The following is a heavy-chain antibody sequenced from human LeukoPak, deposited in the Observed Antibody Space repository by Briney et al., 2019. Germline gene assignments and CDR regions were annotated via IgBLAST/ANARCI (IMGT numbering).Heavy chain of an antibody. V-gene: IGHV3-30*03. J-gene: IGHJ6*03. Sequence: LSLTCAVSGGSISSSSYYWGWIRQPPGKGLEWVAVISYDGSNKYYADSVKGRFTISRDNSKNTLYLQMNSLRAEDTAVYYCARVSDEGYYYYYMDVWGKGTTVTVSS. D-gene: IGHD3-16*02. CDR1: GGSISSSS. CDR2: ISYDGSNK. CDR3: ARVSDEGYYYYYMDV.